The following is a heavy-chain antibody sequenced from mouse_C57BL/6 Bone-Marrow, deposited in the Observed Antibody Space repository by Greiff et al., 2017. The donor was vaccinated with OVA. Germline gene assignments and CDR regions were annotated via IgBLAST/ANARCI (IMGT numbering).Heavy chain of an antibody. J-gene: IGHJ2*01. CDR1: GYSFTDYN. Sequence: VQLQQSGPELVKPGASVKISCKASGYSFTDYNMNWVKQSNGKSLEWIGVINPNYGTNSYNQKFKGKATLTVDQSSSTAYMQLNRLTSEDSAVYYCARFHYYGSSRYYFDDWGQGTTLTVSS. CDR3: ARFHYYGSSRYYFDD. D-gene: IGHD1-1*01. CDR2: INPNYGTN. V-gene: IGHV1-39*01.